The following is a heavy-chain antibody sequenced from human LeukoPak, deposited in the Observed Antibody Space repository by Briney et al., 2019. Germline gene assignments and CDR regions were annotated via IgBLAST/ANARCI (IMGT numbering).Heavy chain of an antibody. V-gene: IGHV1-18*01. Sequence: GASVKVSCKASGYTFSTYGISWVRQPPGQGLGWMGWISAYKGNTYYAQKLQGRVTTTTDTSTSTAYMELRSLRSDDTAIYYCARDLYYYGSGSYYHVFDVWGQGTMVTVSS. D-gene: IGHD3-10*01. CDR2: ISAYKGNT. CDR1: GYTFSTYG. CDR3: ARDLYYYGSGSYYHVFDV. J-gene: IGHJ3*01.